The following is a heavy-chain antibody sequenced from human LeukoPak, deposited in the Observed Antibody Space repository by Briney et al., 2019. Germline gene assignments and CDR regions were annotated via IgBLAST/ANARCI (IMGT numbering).Heavy chain of an antibody. Sequence: GGSLRLSCGASGFTFSSYGMHWVRQAPGKGLEWVAFIRYDGSNKYYADSVKGRFTISRDNSKNTLYLQMNSLRAEDTAVYYCANDDRSYRYSSSCQGYWGQGTLVTVSS. V-gene: IGHV3-30*02. J-gene: IGHJ4*02. D-gene: IGHD6-13*01. CDR3: ANDDRSYRYSSSCQGY. CDR2: IRYDGSNK. CDR1: GFTFSSYG.